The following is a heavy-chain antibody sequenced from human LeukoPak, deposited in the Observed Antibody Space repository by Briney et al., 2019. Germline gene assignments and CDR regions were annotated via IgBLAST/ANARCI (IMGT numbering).Heavy chain of an antibody. CDR1: GFTVSSNY. D-gene: IGHD1-26*01. V-gene: IGHV3-66*01. J-gene: IGHJ4*02. CDR3: HSGSYKIAGNFDY. CDR2: IYSGGST. Sequence: GGSLRLSCAASGFTVSSNYMSWVRQAPGKGLEWVSVIYSGGSTYYADSVKGRFTISRDNSKNTLYLQMNSLRAEDTAVYYCHSGSYKIAGNFDYWGQGALVTVSS.